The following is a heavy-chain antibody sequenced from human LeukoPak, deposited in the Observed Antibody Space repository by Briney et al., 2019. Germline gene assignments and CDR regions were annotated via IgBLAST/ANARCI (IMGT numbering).Heavy chain of an antibody. CDR2: IRDSGDRT. CDR1: GFTFSSYA. D-gene: IGHD1-1*01. Sequence: GESLRLSCAASGFTFSSYAMSWVRQAPGKGLEWGSGIRDSGDRTYYADSVKGRFTISRDNSKNTLYLQMNSLRVEDTAVYYCAKLSWNDKGRFDCWGQGTLVTVSS. J-gene: IGHJ4*02. V-gene: IGHV3-23*01. CDR3: AKLSWNDKGRFDC.